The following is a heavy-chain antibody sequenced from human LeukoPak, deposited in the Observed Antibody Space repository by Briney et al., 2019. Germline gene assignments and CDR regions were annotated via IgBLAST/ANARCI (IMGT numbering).Heavy chain of an antibody. J-gene: IGHJ4*02. V-gene: IGHV3-23*01. D-gene: IGHD4-11*01. CDR1: GFTFSSYV. Sequence: GGSLRLSCAASGFTFSSYVMSWVRQAPGKGLEWVSGVSGSGGTTEYADSVKGRFTISRDNSKNTLYLQMDSLRAEDTAIYYCANRGNTVTTLDYWGQGTLVTVSS. CDR2: VSGSGGTT. CDR3: ANRGNTVTTLDY.